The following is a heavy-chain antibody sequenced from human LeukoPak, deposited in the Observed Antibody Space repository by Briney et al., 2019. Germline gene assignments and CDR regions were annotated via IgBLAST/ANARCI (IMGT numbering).Heavy chain of an antibody. Sequence: GGSLRLSCAASGFTFSSHPMNWVRQAPGKGLEWVAVIANDGRFTHYADSVKGRFTISRDNSKSTLEMQMNSLRAEDTALYYCVKEANGFDMWGLGTMITVSS. CDR3: VKEANGFDM. J-gene: IGHJ3*02. CDR1: GFTFSSHP. CDR2: IANDGRFT. V-gene: IGHV3-30*04. D-gene: IGHD2-8*01.